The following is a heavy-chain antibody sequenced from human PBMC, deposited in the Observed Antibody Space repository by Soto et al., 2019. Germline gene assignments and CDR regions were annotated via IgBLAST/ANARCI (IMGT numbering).Heavy chain of an antibody. CDR2: INPSGGST. J-gene: IGHJ6*02. CDR3: ARDGSITFSHYYYYYGMDV. V-gene: IGHV1-46*01. D-gene: IGHD3-16*01. Sequence: GASLKVACKASVYTFTSYYMHWVRQAPGQGLEWMGIINPSGGSTSYAQKFQGRVTMTRDTSTSTVYMELSSLRSEDTAVYYCARDGSITFSHYYYYYGMDVWGQGTTVTVSS. CDR1: VYTFTSYY.